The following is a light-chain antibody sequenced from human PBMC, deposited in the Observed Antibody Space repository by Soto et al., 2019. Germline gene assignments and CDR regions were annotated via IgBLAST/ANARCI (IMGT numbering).Light chain of an antibody. CDR3: CPYAGSYTYV. Sequence: QSVLTQPRSVSGSPGQSVTISCTGTSSDVGGHNYVSWYQQHPGKAPKLMIYDVSKRPSGVPDRFSGSKSGNTASLTISGLQAEDEADYYCCPYAGSYTYVFGTGTKVTVL. CDR2: DVS. CDR1: SSDVGGHNY. J-gene: IGLJ1*01. V-gene: IGLV2-11*01.